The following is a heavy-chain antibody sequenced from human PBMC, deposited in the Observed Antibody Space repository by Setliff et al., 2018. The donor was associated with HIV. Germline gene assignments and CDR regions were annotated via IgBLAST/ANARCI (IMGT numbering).Heavy chain of an antibody. CDR3: ARGDFDL. J-gene: IGHJ2*01. CDR1: GFIVSSTY. D-gene: IGHD2-21*01. V-gene: IGHV3-53*01. CDR2: IYPVPNT. Sequence: LRLSCEASGFIVSSTYMSWVRQAPGKGLEWISVIYPVPNTHYADSVKGRFTIFRDRRKNTLFLQMNSVRVNDTAIYYCARGDFDLWGRGTLVTVSS.